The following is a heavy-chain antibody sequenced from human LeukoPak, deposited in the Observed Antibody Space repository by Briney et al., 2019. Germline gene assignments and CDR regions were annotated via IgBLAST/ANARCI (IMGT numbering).Heavy chain of an antibody. CDR2: IIPILGTA. Sequence: ASVKVSCKASGGTFSSYAISWARQAPGQGLEWMGGIIPILGTANYAQKFQGRVTITADESTSTAYMELSSLRSEDTAVYYCARDQMLDTAMALGYWGQGTLVTVSS. J-gene: IGHJ4*02. CDR1: GGTFSSYA. CDR3: ARDQMLDTAMALGY. V-gene: IGHV1-69*13. D-gene: IGHD5-18*01.